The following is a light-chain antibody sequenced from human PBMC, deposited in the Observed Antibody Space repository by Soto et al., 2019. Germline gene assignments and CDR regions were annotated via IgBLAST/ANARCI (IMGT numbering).Light chain of an antibody. J-gene: IGKJ5*01. CDR2: DAF. CDR1: QSVSTY. V-gene: IGKV3-11*01. CDR3: QQRDKWPIT. Sequence: EIVLTQSPATLSLSPGERATLSCRASQSVSTYLAWYQQKPGQAPRLLIYDAFNRATGVPVRFRGSGSGTDFTLTISGLEPEDFSVYYWQQRDKWPITFGQGTRLEIK.